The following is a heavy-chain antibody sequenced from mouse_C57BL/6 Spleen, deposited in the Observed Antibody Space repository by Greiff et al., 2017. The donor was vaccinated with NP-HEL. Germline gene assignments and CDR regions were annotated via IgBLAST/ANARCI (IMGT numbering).Heavy chain of an antibody. CDR1: GFSLTSYG. D-gene: IGHD1-1*01. Sequence: VHLVESGPGLVAPSQSLSITCTVSGFSLTSYGVHWVRQPPGKGLEWLVVIWSDGSTIYNSALKSRLSISKDNSKSQVFLKMNSLQTDDTAMYYCARYSSSWWYFDVWGTGTTLTVSS. J-gene: IGHJ1*03. V-gene: IGHV2-6*03. CDR2: IWSDGST. CDR3: ARYSSSWWYFDV.